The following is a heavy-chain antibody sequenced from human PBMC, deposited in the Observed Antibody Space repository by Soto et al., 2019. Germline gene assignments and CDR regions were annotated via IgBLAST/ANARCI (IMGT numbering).Heavy chain of an antibody. D-gene: IGHD6-19*01. V-gene: IGHV3-7*03. CDR2: INHDGSDK. CDR3: TTLSWDASDWH. CDR1: GFTFNSYW. J-gene: IGHJ4*02. Sequence: LRLSCVTSGFTFNSYWMSWVRQTPGQGLECVARINHDGSDKNYVDSVKGRFTISRDNAKNSLFLQMNSLRADDAAVYYCTTLSWDASDWHWGLGALVTVSS.